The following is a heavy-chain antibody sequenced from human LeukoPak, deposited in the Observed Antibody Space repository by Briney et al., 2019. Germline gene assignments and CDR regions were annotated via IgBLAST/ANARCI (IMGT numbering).Heavy chain of an antibody. CDR3: ARVDDSGYLWDY. CDR2: ITASSSYI. Sequence: GGCLRLSCAASGFTFSSFGLNWVRQAPGKGLEWVSSITASSSYIDYATSVKGRFTISRGNAKNSLHLQMSSLRVEDTAIYYCARVDDSGYLWDYWGQGTLVTVSS. V-gene: IGHV3-21*06. D-gene: IGHD3-22*01. CDR1: GFTFSSFG. J-gene: IGHJ4*02.